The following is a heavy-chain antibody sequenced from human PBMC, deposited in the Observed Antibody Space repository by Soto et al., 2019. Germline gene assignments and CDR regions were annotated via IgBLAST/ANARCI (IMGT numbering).Heavy chain of an antibody. V-gene: IGHV5-51*01. CDR2: IYPGDSDT. D-gene: IGHD6-19*01. Sequence: PGESLKISCKGSGYSFTSYWIGWVRQMPGKGLEWMGIIYPGDSDTRYSPSFQGQVTISADKSISTAYLQWSSLKASDTAMYYCARGAAPNFIAVAGRRDWFDPWGQGTLVTVSS. CDR3: ARGAAPNFIAVAGRRDWFDP. J-gene: IGHJ5*02. CDR1: GYSFTSYW.